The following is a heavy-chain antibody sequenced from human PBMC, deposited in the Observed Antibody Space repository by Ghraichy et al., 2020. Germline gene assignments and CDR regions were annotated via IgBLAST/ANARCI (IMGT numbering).Heavy chain of an antibody. CDR1: EFTFIHYW. V-gene: IGHV3-7*02. Sequence: GGSLRLSCAGSEFTFIHYWMSWFRQAPGKAREGVANINQDGSQTYFVDSVKGRFTVSKDNARNSLSLQMNSLRPDDTAVYYCATTPYGGADFWGQGTLVTVSS. D-gene: IGHD4-23*01. J-gene: IGHJ4*02. CDR2: INQDGSQT. CDR3: ATTPYGGADF.